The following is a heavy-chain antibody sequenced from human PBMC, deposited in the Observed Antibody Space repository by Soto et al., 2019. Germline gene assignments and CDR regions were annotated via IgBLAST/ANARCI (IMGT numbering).Heavy chain of an antibody. CDR2: ISGSGGST. Sequence: EVQLLESGGGLVQPGGSLRLSCAASGFTFSTYAMTWVRQAPGKGLEWVSGISGSGGSTYYADSAKGRFTISRDNSKNTLCLQMNSLRAEDTAVYYCAKRPLATVFGVAGNRFDPWGQGTLVTVSS. CDR3: AKRPLATVFGVAGNRFDP. D-gene: IGHD3-3*01. CDR1: GFTFSTYA. V-gene: IGHV3-23*01. J-gene: IGHJ5*02.